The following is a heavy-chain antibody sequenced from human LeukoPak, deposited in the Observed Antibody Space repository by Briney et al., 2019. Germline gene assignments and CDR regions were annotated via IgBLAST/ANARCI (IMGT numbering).Heavy chain of an antibody. CDR3: ARGREDWVIGDYVWGSYRYGIDY. J-gene: IGHJ4*02. CDR2: IYYSGTT. V-gene: IGHV4-39*01. Sequence: PSETLSLTCIVSGGSISSSSYNWGWIRQPPGKGLEWIGSIYYSGTTYYNPSLKSRLTISVDTSKNQFSLKLSSVTAADTAVYYCARGREDWVIGDYVWGSYRYGIDYWGQGTLVTVSS. D-gene: IGHD3-16*02. CDR1: GGSISSSSYN.